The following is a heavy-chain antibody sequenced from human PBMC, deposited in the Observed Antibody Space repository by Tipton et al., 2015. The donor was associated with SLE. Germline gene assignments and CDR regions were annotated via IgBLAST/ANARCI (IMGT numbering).Heavy chain of an antibody. CDR1: GVSFSSYY. CDR2: LDYSGNT. CDR3: AKGSGWYKD. J-gene: IGHJ4*02. Sequence: TLSLTCIVSGVSFSSYYWSWIRQPPGKGLEWIACLDYSGNTNYNPSLRSRVTTSIDTPKSQFSLKLSSVTAADTAVYYCAKGSGWYKDWGQGTLVTVSS. V-gene: IGHV4-59*12. D-gene: IGHD6-19*01.